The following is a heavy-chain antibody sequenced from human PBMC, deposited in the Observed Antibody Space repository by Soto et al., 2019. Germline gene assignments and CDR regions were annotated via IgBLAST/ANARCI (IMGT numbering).Heavy chain of an antibody. Sequence: GGSLRLSCAASGFTFSSYGMHWVRQAPGKGLEWVAVISYDGSNKYYADSVKGRFTISRDNSKNTLYLQMNSLRAEDTAVYYCAKEGYCSGGSCYSGDYYYYGMDVWGQGTTVTVSS. V-gene: IGHV3-30*18. J-gene: IGHJ6*02. CDR2: ISYDGSNK. CDR1: GFTFSSYG. CDR3: AKEGYCSGGSCYSGDYYYYGMDV. D-gene: IGHD2-15*01.